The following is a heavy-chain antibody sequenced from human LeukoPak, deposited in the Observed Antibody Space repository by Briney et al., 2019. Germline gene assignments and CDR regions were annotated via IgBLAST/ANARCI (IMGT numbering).Heavy chain of an antibody. CDR2: INSDGSST. D-gene: IGHD2-2*01. CDR1: GFTFSSYW. V-gene: IGHV3-74*01. J-gene: IGHJ4*02. CDR3: ARNQKYQLLCFTDNTHFDY. Sequence: GGSLRLSCAASGFTFSSYWMHWVRQAPGKGLVWVSRINSDGSSTSYADSVKGRFTISRDNAKNTLYLQMNSLRAEDTAVYYCARNQKYQLLCFTDNTHFDYWGQGTLVTVSS.